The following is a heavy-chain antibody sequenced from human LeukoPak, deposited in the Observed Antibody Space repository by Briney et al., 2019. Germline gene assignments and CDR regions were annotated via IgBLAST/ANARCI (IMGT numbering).Heavy chain of an antibody. CDR3: ARLVYSSSWHFDY. J-gene: IGHJ4*02. Sequence: PSETLSLTCTVSGVSISSTSYYWGWIRQTPGKGLEWIGSIYYSGRTYYNPSLKSRVTISVDTSKNQFSLKVSSVTAADTAVYYCARLVYSSSWHFDYWGQGTLVTVSS. D-gene: IGHD6-13*01. CDR2: IYYSGRT. CDR1: GVSISSTSYY. V-gene: IGHV4-39*01.